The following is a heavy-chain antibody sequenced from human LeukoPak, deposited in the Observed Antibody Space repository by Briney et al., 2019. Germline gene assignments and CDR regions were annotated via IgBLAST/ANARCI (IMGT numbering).Heavy chain of an antibody. Sequence: PGGSLRLSCAASGFTFSSYGMHWVRQAPGKGLEWVAVIWYDGSNKYYADSVKGRFTISRDNSKNTLYLQMNSLRAEDTAVYYCAKDRFVDEQLGIDYWGQGTLVTVSS. J-gene: IGHJ4*02. V-gene: IGHV3-33*06. CDR1: GFTFSSYG. CDR2: IWYDGSNK. D-gene: IGHD6-13*01. CDR3: AKDRFVDEQLGIDY.